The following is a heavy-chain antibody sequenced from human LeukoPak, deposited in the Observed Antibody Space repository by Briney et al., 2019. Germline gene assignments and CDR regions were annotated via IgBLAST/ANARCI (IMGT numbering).Heavy chain of an antibody. CDR3: GRGGDYGVKIDY. Sequence: PGGSLRLSCAASGFTFSSYSMNWVRQAPGKGLEWVSSISSSSSYIYYADSVKGRFTISRDNSKNTLYLQMNSLRAEDTAVYYCGRGGDYGVKIDYWGQGSLVTVSS. D-gene: IGHD4-17*01. J-gene: IGHJ4*02. CDR2: ISSSSSYI. CDR1: GFTFSSYS. V-gene: IGHV3-21*04.